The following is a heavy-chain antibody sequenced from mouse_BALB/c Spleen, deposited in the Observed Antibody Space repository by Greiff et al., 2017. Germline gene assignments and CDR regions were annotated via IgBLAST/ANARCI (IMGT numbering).Heavy chain of an antibody. CDR3: ARRGLDWYFDV. V-gene: IGHV1-14*01. J-gene: IGHJ1*01. Sequence: FQLQQSGPELVKPGASVKMSCKASGYTFTSYVMHWVKQKPGQGLEWIGYINPYNDGTKYNEKFKGKATLTSDKSSSTAYMELSSLTSEDSAVYYCARRGLDWYFDVWGAGTTVTVSS. CDR1: GYTFTSYV. D-gene: IGHD3-1*01. CDR2: INPYNDGT.